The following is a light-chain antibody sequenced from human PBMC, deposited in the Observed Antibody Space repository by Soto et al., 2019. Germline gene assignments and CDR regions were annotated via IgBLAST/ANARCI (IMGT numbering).Light chain of an antibody. J-gene: IGKJ5*01. CDR3: QQNYSPPIT. V-gene: IGKV1-39*01. CDR1: LRSSTF. CDR2: VAS. Sequence: DIQMTQSPFSLSASVGDRVSITCRVSLRSSTFLAWYQQRPGKAPKLLIYVASILQSGVPSRFSGSGSGTDFTLTISPLQPDDFATYNCQQNYSPPITFGQETRQEIK.